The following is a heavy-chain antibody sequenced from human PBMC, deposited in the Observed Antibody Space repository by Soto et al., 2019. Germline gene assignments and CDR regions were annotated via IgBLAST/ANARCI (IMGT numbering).Heavy chain of an antibody. CDR1: GYTFTSYG. CDR2: ISAYSGGT. Sequence: GASVKVSCKASGYTFTSYGISWVRQAPGQGLEWMGWISAYSGGTNYAQKFQGWVTMTRDTSISTAYMELSRLRSDDTAVYYCARDYYDSSGYYYDYWGQGTLVTVSS. V-gene: IGHV1-2*04. J-gene: IGHJ4*02. D-gene: IGHD3-22*01. CDR3: ARDYYDSSGYYYDY.